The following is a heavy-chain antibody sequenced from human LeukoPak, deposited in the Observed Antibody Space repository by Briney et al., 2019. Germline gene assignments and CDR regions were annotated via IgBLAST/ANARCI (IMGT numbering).Heavy chain of an antibody. CDR1: GVSISNRTSY. Sequence: SQTLSLTCTVSGVSISNRTSYWSWIRQHPGTGLEWIGYIYDSRRTYYNPSLKSRVSISVDTSKNQFSLKVSSVSAADTAVYYCARGGYDILTGYMDVWGQGTTVTVSS. J-gene: IGHJ6*02. V-gene: IGHV4-31*03. CDR3: ARGGYDILTGYMDV. D-gene: IGHD3-9*01. CDR2: IYDSRRT.